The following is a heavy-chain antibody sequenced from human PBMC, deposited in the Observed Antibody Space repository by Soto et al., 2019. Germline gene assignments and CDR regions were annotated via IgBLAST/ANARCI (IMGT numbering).Heavy chain of an antibody. V-gene: IGHV3-23*01. J-gene: IGHJ6*02. CDR3: AKDGDSSGYLYYYYYYGMDV. D-gene: IGHD3-22*01. CDR2: ISGSGGST. Sequence: GGSLRLSCAASGFTFSSYAMSWVRQAPGKGLEWVSAISGSGGSTYYADSVKGRFTISRDNSKNTLYLQMNSLRAEDTAVYYCAKDGDSSGYLYYYYYYGMDVWGQGTTVTVSS. CDR1: GFTFSSYA.